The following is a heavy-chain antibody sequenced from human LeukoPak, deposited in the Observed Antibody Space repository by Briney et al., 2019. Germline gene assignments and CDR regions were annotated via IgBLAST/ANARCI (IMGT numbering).Heavy chain of an antibody. CDR2: ISYDGSNK. D-gene: IGHD3-22*01. CDR3: ARGGRDSSNYYYVDC. CDR1: GFTFSSYA. J-gene: IGHJ4*02. V-gene: IGHV3-30-3*01. Sequence: PGGSLRLSCAASGFTFSSYAMHWVRQAPGKGLELVAVISYDGSNKYYADSVKGRFTISRDNSKNTLYLQMNSLRAEDTAVYYCARGGRDSSNYYYVDCWGQGTLVTVSS.